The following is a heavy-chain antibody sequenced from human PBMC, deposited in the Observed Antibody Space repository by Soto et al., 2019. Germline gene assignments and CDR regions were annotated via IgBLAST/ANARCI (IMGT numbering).Heavy chain of an antibody. D-gene: IGHD6-25*01. V-gene: IGHV3-53*01. CDR2: IYSGGST. CDR3: ARHEAADPYPYNMDV. CDR1: GFTGSKKY. Sequence: GGSLRLSYAASGFTGSKKYISWVRQAPGKGREWVPVIYSGGSTYYADSVKGRFTSSRDSSKNTLYLQMNSLRAEDTALYYCARHEAADPYPYNMDVWGQGTRVTGSS. J-gene: IGHJ6*02.